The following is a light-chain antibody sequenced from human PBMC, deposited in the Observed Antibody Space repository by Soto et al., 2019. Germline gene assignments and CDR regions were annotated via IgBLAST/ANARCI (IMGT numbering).Light chain of an antibody. CDR2: GAT. J-gene: IGKJ3*01. V-gene: IGKV3-20*01. CDR1: QTVSNNH. CDR3: HQYGRSPPT. Sequence: EIVLTQSPGTLSLSLGERATLSCRASQTVSNNHLAWYRQKPGQTPRLLIYGATSRATGIPDRFSGSGSGTDFTLTISRLEPEDFAVYYCHQYGRSPPTFGPGTKVDFK.